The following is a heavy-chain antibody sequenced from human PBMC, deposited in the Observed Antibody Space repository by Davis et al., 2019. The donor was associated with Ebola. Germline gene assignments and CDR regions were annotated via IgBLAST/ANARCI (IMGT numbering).Heavy chain of an antibody. CDR3: VKGGGCSSLSCQRPEIFAY. D-gene: IGHD2-2*01. V-gene: IGHV3-23*01. J-gene: IGHJ4*02. CDR1: GFTFSSYA. CDR2: LSGTGGGST. Sequence: GESLKISCAASGFTFSSYAMSWVRQAPGKGLEWVSTLSGTGGGSTYYADSVKGRFTISRDNSKNTLYLQMNSLRAEDSAVYYCVKGGGCSSLSCQRPEIFAYWGQGALVTVSS.